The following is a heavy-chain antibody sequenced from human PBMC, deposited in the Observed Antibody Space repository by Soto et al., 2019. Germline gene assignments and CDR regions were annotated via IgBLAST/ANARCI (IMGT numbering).Heavy chain of an antibody. CDR3: ARCRETQRAKLWYPFDY. V-gene: IGHV1-69*12. J-gene: IGHJ4*02. Sequence: QVQLVQSGAEVKKPGSSVKVSCKASGGTFSSYAISWVRQAPGQGLEWMGGIIPIFGTANYAQKFQGRVTITADESXSXXYMELSRLRSEDTAVYYCARCRETQRAKLWYPFDYWGQGTLVTVSS. D-gene: IGHD5-18*01. CDR2: IIPIFGTA. CDR1: GGTFSSYA.